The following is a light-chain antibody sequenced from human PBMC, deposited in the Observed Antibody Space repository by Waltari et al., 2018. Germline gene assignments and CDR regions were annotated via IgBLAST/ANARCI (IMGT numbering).Light chain of an antibody. CDR3: QQYNSYST. J-gene: IGKJ1*01. CDR1: QDIRNY. CDR2: AAS. Sequence: DIQMTQSPSSLSASVGDRVTITCRASQDIRNYLAWYQQRPGKIPELLIYAASTLQSGVPSRFSGSGSGTEFTLTISSLQPDDFATYYCQQYNSYSTFGQGTKVEIK. V-gene: IGKV1-27*01.